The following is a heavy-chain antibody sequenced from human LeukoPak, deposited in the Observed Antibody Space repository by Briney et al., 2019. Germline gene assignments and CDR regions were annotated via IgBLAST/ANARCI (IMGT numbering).Heavy chain of an antibody. CDR1: GFTFSSYA. CDR2: ISYDGSNK. V-gene: IGHV3-30-3*01. D-gene: IGHD5-12*01. CDR3: AKDAGFYYYMDV. Sequence: GGSLRLSCAASGFTFSSYAKHWVRQAPGKGLEWVAVISYDGSNKYYADSVKGRFTISRDNSKNTLYLQMNSLRAEDTAVYYCAKDAGFYYYMDVWGKGTTVTVSS. J-gene: IGHJ6*03.